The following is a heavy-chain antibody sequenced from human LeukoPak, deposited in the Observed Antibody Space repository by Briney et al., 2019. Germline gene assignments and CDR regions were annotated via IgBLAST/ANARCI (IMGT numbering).Heavy chain of an antibody. J-gene: IGHJ4*02. Sequence: PSETLSLTCNVSGGSIRSTSFFWGWIRQPPGKGLEWIGSIYYSGSTFYNPSLKSRVTISVDTSKNQLSLRLTSVTAADTAVYYCARRGVILSGDYEPFEYRGQGTLVTVSS. CDR3: ARRGVILSGDYEPFEY. V-gene: IGHV4-39*01. D-gene: IGHD3-9*01. CDR1: GGSIRSTSFF. CDR2: IYYSGST.